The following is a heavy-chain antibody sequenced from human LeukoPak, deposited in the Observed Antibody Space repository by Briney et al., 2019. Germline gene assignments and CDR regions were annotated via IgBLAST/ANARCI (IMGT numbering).Heavy chain of an antibody. CDR2: ISAYNGNT. D-gene: IGHD3-16*01. Sequence: ASVKVSCKASGYTFTSYGISWVRQAPGQGLEWMGWISAYNGNTNYAYTLQGRVTMTTDTATSTAYMELQSLRPSAADMSFYSGGENLGEFDYWRQGTLVTVSS. CDR3: SGGENLGEFDY. V-gene: IGHV1-18*04. CDR1: GYTFTSYG. J-gene: IGHJ4*02.